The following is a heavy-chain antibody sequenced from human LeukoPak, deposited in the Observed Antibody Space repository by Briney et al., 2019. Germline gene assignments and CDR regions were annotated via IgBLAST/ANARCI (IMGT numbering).Heavy chain of an antibody. J-gene: IGHJ4*02. Sequence: GGSLRLSCAASGLNFSSYAMSWVRQAPGEGLEWVSAISGSGGSTYYVDSVKGRFTISRDNSKNTLFLQMNSLRAEDTAVYYCAKRGSVGTLGHFDYWGQGTLVTVSS. CDR1: GLNFSSYA. V-gene: IGHV3-23*01. CDR3: AKRGSVGTLGHFDY. D-gene: IGHD6-13*01. CDR2: ISGSGGST.